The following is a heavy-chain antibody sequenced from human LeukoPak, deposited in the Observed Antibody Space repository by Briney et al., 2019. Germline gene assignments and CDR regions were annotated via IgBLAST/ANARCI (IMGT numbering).Heavy chain of an antibody. CDR2: IYYSGST. CDR3: ARCPNAGHCSSTSCYEGWFDP. V-gene: IGHV4-59*01. D-gene: IGHD2-2*01. Sequence: SETLSLTCTVSGGSISSYYWSWIRQPPGKGLEWIGYIYYSGSTNYNPSLKSRVTISVDTSKNQFSLKLSSVTAADTAVYYCARCPNAGHCSSTSCYEGWFDPWGQGTLVTVSS. CDR1: GGSISSYY. J-gene: IGHJ5*02.